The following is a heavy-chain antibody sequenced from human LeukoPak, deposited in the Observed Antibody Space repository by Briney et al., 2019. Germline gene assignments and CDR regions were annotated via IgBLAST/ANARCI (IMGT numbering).Heavy chain of an antibody. CDR3: ARERRRDGYNYKDY. J-gene: IGHJ4*02. CDR2: ISYDGSYQ. Sequence: GGSLRLSCAVSGFTFSAYGMHWVRQAPGKGLEWVAVISYDGSYQVYADSVKGRFTVSRDSSKNTLYLQLNSLRPEDTGLYYRARERRRDGYNYKDYWGQGTQVSVSS. D-gene: IGHD5-24*01. V-gene: IGHV3-30*04. CDR1: GFTFSAYG.